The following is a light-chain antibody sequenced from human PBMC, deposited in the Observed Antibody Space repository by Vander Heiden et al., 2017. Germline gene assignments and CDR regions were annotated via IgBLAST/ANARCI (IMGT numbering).Light chain of an antibody. CDR3: QQLNSYLCT. CDR2: AAS. V-gene: IGKV1-9*01. J-gene: IGKJ2*02. Sequence: EIQLMQSPSFLSGSVGDRVTITCRASQGISSYLAWYQHNPGKAPKLLIYAASTLQSGVPSRFSGSGSGTEFTLTISSLHPEDFATYYCQQLNSYLCTFGQGTKMEIK. CDR1: QGISSY.